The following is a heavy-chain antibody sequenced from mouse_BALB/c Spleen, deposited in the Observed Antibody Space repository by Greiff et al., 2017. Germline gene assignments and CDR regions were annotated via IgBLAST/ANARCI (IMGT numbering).Heavy chain of an antibody. J-gene: IGHJ1*01. CDR1: GYTFTSYY. D-gene: IGHD2-1*01. V-gene: IGHV1S81*02. Sequence: VQLQQSGAELVKPGASVKLSCKASGYTFTSYYMYWVKQRPGQGLEWIGEINPSNGGTNLNEKFKSKATLTVDKSSSTAYMQLSSLTSEDSAVYYCTRLLWSYWYFDVWGAGTTVTVSS. CDR2: INPSNGGT. CDR3: TRLLWSYWYFDV.